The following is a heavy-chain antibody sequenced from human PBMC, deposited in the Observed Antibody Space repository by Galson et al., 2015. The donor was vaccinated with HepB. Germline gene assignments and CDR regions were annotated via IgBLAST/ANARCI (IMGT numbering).Heavy chain of an antibody. Sequence: SLRLSCAASAFTFSSYAMSWVRQAPGKGLEWVSGISSSGGSTYYADSVKGRFTISRDSSKSTLYLQMNSLRAEDTAVYYCAVGERQLGAWGQGSLVTVSS. J-gene: IGHJ4*02. V-gene: IGHV3-23*01. D-gene: IGHD6-13*01. CDR3: AVGERQLGA. CDR2: ISSSGGST. CDR1: AFTFSSYA.